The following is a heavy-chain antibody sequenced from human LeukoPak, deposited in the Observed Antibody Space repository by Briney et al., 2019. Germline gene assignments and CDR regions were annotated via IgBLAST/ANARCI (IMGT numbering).Heavy chain of an antibody. CDR1: GYTFTSYG. J-gene: IGHJ6*02. CDR2: VSAYNGNT. D-gene: IGHD2-15*01. V-gene: IGHV1-18*01. CDR3: ARDGDPIVVVVLAYYYGMDV. Sequence: ASVKVSCKASGYTFTSYGISWVRQAPGQGLEWMGWVSAYNGNTNYAQKLQGRVTMTTDTSTSTAYMELRSLRSDDTAVYYCARDGDPIVVVVLAYYYGMDVWGQGTTVTVSS.